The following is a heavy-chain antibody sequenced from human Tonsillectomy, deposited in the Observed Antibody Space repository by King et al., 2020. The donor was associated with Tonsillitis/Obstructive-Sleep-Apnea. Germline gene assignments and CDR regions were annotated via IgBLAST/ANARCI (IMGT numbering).Heavy chain of an antibody. Sequence: VQLVESGGGLVKPGRSLRLSCTASGFTFGDYAMSWFRQAPGKGLEWVGFISCKAYGGTTEYAASVKGRFTISRVDSKSIAYLQMNSLETEDTAVYYSSRETGNEGYYVSSSYYSSSYYDYYCMDVGGRGTTVTVPS. D-gene: IGHD3-22*01. CDR1: GFTFGDYA. CDR3: SRETGNEGYYVSSSYYSSSYYDYYCMDV. J-gene: IGHJ6*03. CDR2: ISCKAYGGTT. V-gene: IGHV3-49*05.